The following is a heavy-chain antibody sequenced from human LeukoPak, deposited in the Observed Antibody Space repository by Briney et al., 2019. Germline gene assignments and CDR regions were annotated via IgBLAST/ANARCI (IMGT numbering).Heavy chain of an antibody. CDR1: GFTFSDPY. D-gene: IGHD5-18*01. CDR3: ARTARHLDY. V-gene: IGHV3-11*04. Sequence: GGSLRLSCEASGFTFSDPYMSWIRQAPGKGLECLSYISGSGTDINYADSVGGRFTIPRDNAKNLLYLQMNDLRLEDTAVYYCARTARHLDYWGQGTLVTVSS. CDR2: ISGSGTDI. J-gene: IGHJ4*02.